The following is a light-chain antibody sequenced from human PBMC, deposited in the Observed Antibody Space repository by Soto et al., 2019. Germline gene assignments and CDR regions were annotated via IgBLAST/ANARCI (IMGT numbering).Light chain of an antibody. CDR3: QQYNNWPPWT. CDR1: QSVSSN. CDR2: GAS. V-gene: IGKV3-15*01. Sequence: EIVMTQSPATLSVSPGERATLSCRASQSVSSNLAWYQQKPGQAPRLLIYGASTRATGIPARFSGSGSETQFTLTINSLQSEDFAVYYCQQYNNWPPWTFGQGTKVDIK. J-gene: IGKJ1*01.